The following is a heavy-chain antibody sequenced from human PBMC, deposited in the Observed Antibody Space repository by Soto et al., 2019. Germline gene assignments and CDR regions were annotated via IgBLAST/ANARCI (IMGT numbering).Heavy chain of an antibody. V-gene: IGHV4-59*01. J-gene: IGHJ5*02. D-gene: IGHD3-16*01. CDR2: ISYSGSP. CDR1: GGSIGTYY. CDR3: ARTWDNWFDP. Sequence: SETLSLTCNVSGGSIGTYYWGWLRQPPGKGLEWIAYISYSGSPYYNPSLKSRATISVDVSKNQFSLGLNSVTAVDTAVYFCARTWDNWFDPWGQGTLVTVSS.